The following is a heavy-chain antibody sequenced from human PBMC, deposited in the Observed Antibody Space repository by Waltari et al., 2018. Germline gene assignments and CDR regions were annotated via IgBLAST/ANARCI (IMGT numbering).Heavy chain of an antibody. D-gene: IGHD2-15*01. CDR1: GGTFSSYP. Sequence: QVQLGQSGAEVKKPGSSVKVSCKASGGTFSSYPISWVRQAPGQGLEWMGGIIPIFGTVNYAQKFQGRVTITTDESTSTAYMELSSLRSEDTAVYYCARIPPEYCSGGSCYGDWGQGTLVTVSS. J-gene: IGHJ4*02. CDR2: IIPIFGTV. V-gene: IGHV1-69*05. CDR3: ARIPPEYCSGGSCYGD.